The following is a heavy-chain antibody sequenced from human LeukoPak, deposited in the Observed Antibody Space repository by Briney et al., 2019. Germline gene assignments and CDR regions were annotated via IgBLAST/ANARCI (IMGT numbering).Heavy chain of an antibody. CDR1: GYTFTSYG. CDR2: ISAYNGNT. CDR3: ARVAVVAGGRKPYYYYGMDV. D-gene: IGHD2-15*01. J-gene: IGHJ6*02. Sequence: ASVKVSCKASGYTFTSYGISWVRQAPGQGLEWMGWISAYNGNTNYAQKLQGRVTMTTDTSTSTAYMELRSLRSDDTAVYYCARVAVVAGGRKPYYYYGMDVWGQGTTVSV. V-gene: IGHV1-18*01.